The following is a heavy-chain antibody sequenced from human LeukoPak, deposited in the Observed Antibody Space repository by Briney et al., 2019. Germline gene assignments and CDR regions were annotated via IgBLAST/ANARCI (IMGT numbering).Heavy chain of an antibody. J-gene: IGHJ5*02. CDR3: VRDTIAVDGRGCFDP. D-gene: IGHD6-19*01. CDR2: MSTDGSYI. CDR1: GFSLSSYN. V-gene: IGHV3-21*01. Sequence: PGGSLRLSCVASGFSLSSYNMNWVRQAPGKGLEWVSFMSTDGSYIHYADSVKGRFIISRDNAKNSLYLQMNSLRAEDTAVYYCVRDTIAVDGRGCFDPWGQGSLVTVSS.